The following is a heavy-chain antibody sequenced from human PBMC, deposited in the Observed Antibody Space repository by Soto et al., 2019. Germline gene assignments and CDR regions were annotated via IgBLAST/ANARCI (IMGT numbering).Heavy chain of an antibody. CDR1: GFIFSNYG. V-gene: IGHV3-33*01. CDR3: ARTSFYDKTGVFDY. J-gene: IGHJ4*02. D-gene: IGHD2-8*02. CDR2: IWNDGSKE. Sequence: PGGSLRLSCAASGFIFSNYGMHWVRQAPGKGLEWVAVIWNDGSKEYYVDSVKGRFTISRDNLKNTVSLQMNGLRADDTAVYYCARTSFYDKTGVFDYWGQGTLVTVSS.